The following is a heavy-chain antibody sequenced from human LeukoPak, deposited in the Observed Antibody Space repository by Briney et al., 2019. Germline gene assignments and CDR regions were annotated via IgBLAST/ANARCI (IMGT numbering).Heavy chain of an antibody. V-gene: IGHV3-21*01. J-gene: IGHJ3*02. D-gene: IGHD1-26*01. CDR2: VSSSSNHT. CDR1: GFTFSSYI. CDR3: ARDFIVGATKRGVDAFDI. Sequence: GGSLRLSCTASGFTFSSYIMNWVRQAPGQGLEWVSSVSSSSNHTYYADSMKGRFTITRDNAKNSLYLQMNSLRAEDTAVYYCARDFIVGATKRGVDAFDIWGQGTMVTVSS.